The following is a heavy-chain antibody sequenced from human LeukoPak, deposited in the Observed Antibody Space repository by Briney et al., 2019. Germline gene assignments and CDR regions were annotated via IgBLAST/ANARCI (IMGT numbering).Heavy chain of an antibody. CDR1: GFTFYNYA. CDR2: VSASATST. J-gene: IGHJ4*02. Sequence: GGSLRLSCAASGFTFYNYAMSWVRQAPGKGLEWVSSVSASATSTNYADSVKGRFTISRDNSKNTLYLQMSSLRAEDTAVYYCAKDQAVYSSGWFFDYWGQGTLVTVSS. CDR3: AKDQAVYSSGWFFDY. D-gene: IGHD6-19*01. V-gene: IGHV3-23*01.